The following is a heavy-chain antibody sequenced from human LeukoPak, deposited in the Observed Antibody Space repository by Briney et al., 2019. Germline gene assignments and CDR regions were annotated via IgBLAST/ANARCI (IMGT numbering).Heavy chain of an antibody. CDR3: ARVSDISDFWSGYGSYNWFDP. CDR1: GYTFTAYY. V-gene: IGHV1-2*02. D-gene: IGHD3-3*01. Sequence: ASVKVSCKASGYTFTAYYMHWVRQAPGQGLEWMGWINPKSGGTNYPQKFQGRVTMTRDTSISTAYMELSRLRSEDTAVYYCARVSDISDFWSGYGSYNWFDPWGQGTLVTVSS. J-gene: IGHJ5*02. CDR2: INPKSGGT.